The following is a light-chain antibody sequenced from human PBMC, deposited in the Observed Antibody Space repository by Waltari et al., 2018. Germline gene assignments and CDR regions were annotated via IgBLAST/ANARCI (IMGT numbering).Light chain of an antibody. Sequence: DIQMTQSPSSLSASVGDRVPITCRASQSISNYLNWYQQKPGKAPKLLIYAASSLQSGVPSRFSGSGSGTDFTLTISSLQPEDFATYYCQQSYSIPSPFFTFGPGTKVDIK. CDR2: AAS. V-gene: IGKV1-39*01. J-gene: IGKJ3*01. CDR3: QQSYSIPSPFFT. CDR1: QSISNY.